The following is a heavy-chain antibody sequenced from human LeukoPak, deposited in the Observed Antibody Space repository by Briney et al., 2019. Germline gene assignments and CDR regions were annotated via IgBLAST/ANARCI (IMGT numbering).Heavy chain of an antibody. CDR2: MNPNSGNT. V-gene: IGHV1-8*03. CDR3: ATRARWEPPYFDY. Sequence: ASVKVSCKASGYTFTSYDINWVRQATGQGLEWMRWMNPNSGNTGYAQKFQGRVTITRNTSISTAYMELSSLRSEDTAVYYCATRARWEPPYFDYWGQGTLVTVSS. D-gene: IGHD1-26*01. J-gene: IGHJ4*02. CDR1: GYTFTSYD.